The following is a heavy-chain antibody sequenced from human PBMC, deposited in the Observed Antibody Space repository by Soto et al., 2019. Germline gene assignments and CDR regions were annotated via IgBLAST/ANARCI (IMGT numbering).Heavy chain of an antibody. CDR1: GGSFSGYY. V-gene: IGHV4-34*01. CDR2: INHSGTT. Sequence: QVQLQQWGAGLLKPSETLSLTCAVYGGSFSGYYWSWIRQPPGKGLEWIGEINHSGTTNYNPSLKSRVTISVDTSKNQFSLKLSSVTAADTAVYYCARGPPRTAAMLKWGQGTLVTVSS. CDR3: ARGPPRTAAMLK. D-gene: IGHD3-16*01. J-gene: IGHJ4*02.